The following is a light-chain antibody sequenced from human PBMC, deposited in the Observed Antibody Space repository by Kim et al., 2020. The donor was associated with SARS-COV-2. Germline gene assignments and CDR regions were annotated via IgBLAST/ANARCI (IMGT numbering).Light chain of an antibody. CDR2: EDN. CDR3: QSYDRTNVV. V-gene: IGLV6-57*04. Sequence: LTQPHSVSESPGKTVTISCTRSSGGIASNYVQWYQQRPGSAPTIVIYEDNERPSGVPDRFSGSIDSSSDSASLTISGLKTEDEADYYCQSYDRTNVVFGGGTKVTVL. CDR1: SGGIASNY. J-gene: IGLJ3*02.